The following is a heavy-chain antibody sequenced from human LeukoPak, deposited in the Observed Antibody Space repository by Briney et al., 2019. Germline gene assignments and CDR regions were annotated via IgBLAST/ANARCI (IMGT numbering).Heavy chain of an antibody. Sequence: GGSLRLSCAASGFTFSSYWMSWVRQAPGKGLEWVANIKQDGSEKYYVDSVKGRFTISRDNPKNSLYLQMNSLRVEDTAVYYCARGGATRGRFENWGQGTLVTVAS. CDR2: IKQDGSEK. CDR1: GFTFSSYW. D-gene: IGHD1-26*01. V-gene: IGHV3-7*01. CDR3: ARGGATRGRFEN. J-gene: IGHJ4*02.